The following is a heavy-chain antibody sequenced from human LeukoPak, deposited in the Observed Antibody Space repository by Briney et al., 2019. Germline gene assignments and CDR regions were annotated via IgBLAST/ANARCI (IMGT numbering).Heavy chain of an antibody. J-gene: IGHJ4*02. CDR2: IRSKTTGGTA. Sequence: GGSLRLSCTASGFTFGDYAMSWVRQAPGKGLEWLGFIRSKTTGGTAEYAASVKGRFTISRDDSRSIVYLQMNSLKTEDTAVYYCTRDGLLHDYWGQGTLVTVSS. CDR1: GFTFGDYA. D-gene: IGHD2-15*01. V-gene: IGHV3-49*04. CDR3: TRDGLLHDY.